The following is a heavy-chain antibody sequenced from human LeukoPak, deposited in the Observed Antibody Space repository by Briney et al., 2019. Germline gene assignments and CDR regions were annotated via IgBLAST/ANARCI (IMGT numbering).Heavy chain of an antibody. CDR1: GFTFSSYS. D-gene: IGHD6-19*01. J-gene: IGHJ3*02. CDR3: ARASGYTSGWYDDAFDI. V-gene: IGHV3-21*01. Sequence: GGSLRLSCAAPGFTFSSYSMNWVRHAPGKGLELVSTISSSSSYIYYADSVKGRFTISRDNAKNSLYLQMNSLRAEDTAVYYCARASGYTSGWYDDAFDIWGQGTMVTVSS. CDR2: ISSSSSYI.